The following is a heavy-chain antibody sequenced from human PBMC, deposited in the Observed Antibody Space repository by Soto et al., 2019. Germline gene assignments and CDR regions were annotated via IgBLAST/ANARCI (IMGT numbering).Heavy chain of an antibody. D-gene: IGHD1-1*01. V-gene: IGHV3-74*01. CDR2: VSGDGRTT. CDR1: GFTFNNYW. J-gene: IGHJ4*02. CDR3: ARRDWNGGYCDF. Sequence: EPQLVESGGSLVQPGGSLRLSCAASGFTFNNYWMHWVRQIPGQGLGWVARVSGDGRTTHYADFARGRFTISRDNAKNTVYLQMNSLRVEDTARYYCARRDWNGGYCDFWGQGILVTVSS.